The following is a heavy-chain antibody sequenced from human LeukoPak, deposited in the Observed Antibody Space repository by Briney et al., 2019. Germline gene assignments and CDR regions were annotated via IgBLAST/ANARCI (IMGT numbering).Heavy chain of an antibody. J-gene: IGHJ4*02. CDR1: GFSFSTHP. V-gene: IGHV3-23*01. CDR2: IGAGGGST. D-gene: IGHD3-3*01. CDR3: AKYLWSGRSFDY. Sequence: GGSLRLSCAASGFSFSTHPMTWVRQAPGKGLEWVSGIGAGGGSTFYADSVRGRFTISRDDSNNILNLQMNSLGAEDTALYYCAKYLWSGRSFDYWGQGTLVTVSS.